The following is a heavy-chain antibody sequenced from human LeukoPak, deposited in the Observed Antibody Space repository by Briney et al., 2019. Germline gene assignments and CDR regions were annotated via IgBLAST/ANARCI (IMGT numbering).Heavy chain of an antibody. Sequence: GGSLRLSCAASGFTFSYAWMSWVRQAPGKGLEWVGRIKSKSDGGTTDYAPPVKGRFTISRDDSKNTLYLQMNSLKTEDSAVYYCRYYYSSSGKNDYFDYWGQGTLVTVSS. J-gene: IGHJ4*02. CDR3: RYYYSSSGKNDYFDY. V-gene: IGHV3-15*01. D-gene: IGHD3-22*01. CDR2: IKSKSDGGTT. CDR1: GFTFSYAW.